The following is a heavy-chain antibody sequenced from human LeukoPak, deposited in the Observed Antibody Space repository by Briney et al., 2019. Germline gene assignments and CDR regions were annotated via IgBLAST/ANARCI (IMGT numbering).Heavy chain of an antibody. V-gene: IGHV3-23*01. Sequence: GGSLRLSCAASGFTFSSYAMSWVRQAPGKGLEWVSAISSSAYTTHYADSVKGRFTISRDNSKNTLYLQMNSLRAEDTAVYYCAKAVGFFGYDAFDIWGRGTMVTLSS. J-gene: IGHJ3*02. CDR3: AKAVGFFGYDAFDI. CDR1: GFTFSSYA. CDR2: ISSSAYTT. D-gene: IGHD6-25*01.